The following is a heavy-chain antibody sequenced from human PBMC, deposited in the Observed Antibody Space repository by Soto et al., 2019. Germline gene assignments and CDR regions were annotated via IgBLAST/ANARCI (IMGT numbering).Heavy chain of an antibody. CDR1: GYTFTSYA. Sequence: ASVKVSCKASGYTFTSYAMHWVRQAPGQRLEWMGWINAGNGNTKYSQKLQGRVTITRDTSASTAYMELSSLRSEDTAVYYCSRSAGYSSSWYGRYYGMDVWGQGTTVTVSS. CDR2: INAGNGNT. V-gene: IGHV1-3*01. CDR3: SRSAGYSSSWYGRYYGMDV. D-gene: IGHD6-13*01. J-gene: IGHJ6*02.